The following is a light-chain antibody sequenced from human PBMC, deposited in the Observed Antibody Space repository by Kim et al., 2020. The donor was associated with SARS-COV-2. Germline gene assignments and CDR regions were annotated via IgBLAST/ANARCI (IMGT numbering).Light chain of an antibody. CDR2: YDS. CDR1: NIGSEG. Sequence: SYELTQPPSVSVAPGETARITCGGTNIGSEGVHWYQQRPGQAPVLVMYYDSDRPSGIPERLSGSNSGNTATLTISRVEAGDEADYYCQVWNRGSDHPVVFCGGTQLTVL. V-gene: IGLV3-21*04. CDR3: QVWNRGSDHPVV. J-gene: IGLJ2*01.